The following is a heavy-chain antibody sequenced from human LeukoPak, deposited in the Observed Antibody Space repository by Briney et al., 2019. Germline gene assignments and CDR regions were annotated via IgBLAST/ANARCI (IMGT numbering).Heavy chain of an antibody. CDR1: GFTLSSYA. V-gene: IGHV3-30*14. CDR3: ARGRQCDY. D-gene: IGHD4-11*01. J-gene: IGHJ4*02. CDR2: ISYDGSNK. Sequence: GGSLRLSCAASGFTLSSYAMHWVRQAPGKGLEWVAVISYDGSNKYYADSVKGRFTISRDNSKNTLYLQMNSLRADDTAMYYCARGRQCDYWGQGTLVTVSS.